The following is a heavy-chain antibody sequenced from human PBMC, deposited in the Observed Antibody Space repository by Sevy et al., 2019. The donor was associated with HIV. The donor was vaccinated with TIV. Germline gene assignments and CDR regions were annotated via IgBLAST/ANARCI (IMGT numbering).Heavy chain of an antibody. CDR3: ARSGGYSDYGMDV. V-gene: IGHV3-48*01. CDR2: ISSDSSRI. D-gene: IGHD5-12*01. Sequence: GGSLRLSCAASGFTFSNYDMNWVRQAPGKGVEWVSYISSDSSRIYYADSVKGRLTISRDNAKNSLYVQMNRLRAEDTAVYYCARSGGYSDYGMDVWGQGTTVTVSS. J-gene: IGHJ6*02. CDR1: GFTFSNYD.